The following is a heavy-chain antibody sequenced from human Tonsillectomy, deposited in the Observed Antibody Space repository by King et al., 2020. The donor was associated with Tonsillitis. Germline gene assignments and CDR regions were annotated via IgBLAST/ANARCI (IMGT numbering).Heavy chain of an antibody. V-gene: IGHV4-38-2*02. Sequence: QLQESGPGLVKPSETLSLTRAVSGYSISSGYYWGWIRQPPGKGLEWIGSIYHSGSTYYNPSLKSRVTISVDTSKNQFSLKLSSVTAADTAVYYCARDGFYSGSYGYWGQGTLVTVSS. D-gene: IGHD1-26*01. J-gene: IGHJ4*02. CDR2: IYHSGST. CDR1: GYSISSGYY. CDR3: ARDGFYSGSYGY.